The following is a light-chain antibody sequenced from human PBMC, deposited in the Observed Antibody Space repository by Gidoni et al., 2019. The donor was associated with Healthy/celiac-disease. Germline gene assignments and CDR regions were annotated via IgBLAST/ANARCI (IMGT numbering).Light chain of an antibody. V-gene: IGLV2-14*01. Sequence: QSALTQTASVSGSPGQSLTISCTGTSSDVGGYNYASWYQQHPGKATKLMIYDVGNRPSGVSDRFSGSKSGNTASLTISGLQAEDEAEYYCSSYTSSSTLFVVFGGGTKLTVL. CDR2: DVG. CDR1: SSDVGGYNY. CDR3: SSYTSSSTLFVV. J-gene: IGLJ2*01.